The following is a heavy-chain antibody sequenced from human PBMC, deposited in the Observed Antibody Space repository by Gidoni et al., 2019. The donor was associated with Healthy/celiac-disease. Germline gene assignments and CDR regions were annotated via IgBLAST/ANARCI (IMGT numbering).Heavy chain of an antibody. J-gene: IGHJ4*02. Sequence: QVQLQQWGAGLLKPSATLSLTCAVYGGSFSGYYWSWIRQPPGKGLEWSGEINHSGSTNYNPSLKSRVTISVDTSKNQFSLKLSSVTAADTAVYYCARDHSSGWSPIDYWGQGTLVTVSS. D-gene: IGHD6-19*01. CDR1: GGSFSGYY. CDR3: ARDHSSGWSPIDY. V-gene: IGHV4-34*01. CDR2: INHSGST.